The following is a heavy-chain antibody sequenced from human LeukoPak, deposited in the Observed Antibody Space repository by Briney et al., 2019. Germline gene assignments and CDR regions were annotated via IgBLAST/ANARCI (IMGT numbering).Heavy chain of an antibody. D-gene: IGHD3-10*01. J-gene: IGHJ3*02. CDR1: GGSISSNNYY. V-gene: IGHV4-31*03. CDR2: IYYSGST. Sequence: TSETLSLTCTVSGGSISSNNYYWSWIRQHPGKGLEWIGYIYYSGSTSYNPSLKSRVTISVDTSKNQFSLKLSSVTAADTAVYYCARDTYYYGSGSSPHAFDIWGQGTMVTVSS. CDR3: ARDTYYYGSGSSPHAFDI.